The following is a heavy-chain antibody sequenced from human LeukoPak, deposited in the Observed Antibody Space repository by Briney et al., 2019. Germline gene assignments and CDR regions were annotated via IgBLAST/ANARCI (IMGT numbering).Heavy chain of an antibody. CDR2: ISGSGGST. Sequence: TGGSLRLSCAASGFTFSSYAMSWVRQAPGKGLEWVSAISGSGGSTYYADSVKGRFTISRDNSKNTLYLQMNSLRPEDTAVYYCAKDPARYFDWLLQAEYFQHWGQGTLVTVSS. J-gene: IGHJ1*01. V-gene: IGHV3-23*01. D-gene: IGHD3-9*01. CDR1: GFTFSSYA. CDR3: AKDPARYFDWLLQAEYFQH.